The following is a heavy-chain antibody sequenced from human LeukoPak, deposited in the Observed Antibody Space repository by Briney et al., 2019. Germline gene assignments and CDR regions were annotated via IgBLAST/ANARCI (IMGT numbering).Heavy chain of an antibody. CDR2: ISGSGGST. V-gene: IGHV3-23*01. Sequence: GGSLRLSCAASGFTFSSYAMSWVRQAPGKGLEWVSAISGSGGSTYYADSVKGRFTISRDNSKNTLYLQMNSLGAEDTAVYYCARRGYSYGYYYYGMDVWGQGTTVTVSS. CDR1: GFTFSSYA. J-gene: IGHJ6*02. D-gene: IGHD5-18*01. CDR3: ARRGYSYGYYYYGMDV.